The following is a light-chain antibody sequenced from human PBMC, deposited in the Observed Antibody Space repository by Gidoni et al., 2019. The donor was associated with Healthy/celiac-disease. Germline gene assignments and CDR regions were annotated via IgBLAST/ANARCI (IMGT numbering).Light chain of an antibody. CDR2: GAS. CDR3: QQRSNWPRT. V-gene: IGKV3-11*01. Sequence: EMLLTQSPATLSLSPGERATLSCRASQSVSSYLAWYQQKPGQAPRLLIHGASNRASGIPARFSGSGSGTDFTLTISSLEPEDFAVYYCQQRSNWPRTFGQGTKVEIK. J-gene: IGKJ1*01. CDR1: QSVSSY.